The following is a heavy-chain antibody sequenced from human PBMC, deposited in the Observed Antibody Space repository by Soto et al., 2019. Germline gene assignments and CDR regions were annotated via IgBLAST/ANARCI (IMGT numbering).Heavy chain of an antibody. CDR3: SLIRKQNPIDY. V-gene: IGHV1-69*02. J-gene: IGHJ4*02. D-gene: IGHD6-13*01. Sequence: GASVKVSCKASGGTFSSYTISWVRQAPGQGLEWMGRIIPILGIANYAQKFQGRVTITADKSTSTAYMELSSLRSEDTAVYYCSLIRKQNPIDYWGQGTLVTVSS. CDR2: IIPILGIA. CDR1: GGTFSSYT.